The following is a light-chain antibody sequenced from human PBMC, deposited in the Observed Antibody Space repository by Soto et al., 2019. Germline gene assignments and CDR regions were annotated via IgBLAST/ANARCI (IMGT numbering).Light chain of an antibody. CDR3: QQYESSPRT. CDR1: QSISSSY. Sequence: EVVLTQSPGTLSLSPGERATLSCRASQSISSSYLAWYQQKPGQAPRLLIYGPSSRATGIPDRFSGSGSGTDFTLTINRLEPEDFAVYYYQQYESSPRTFGQGTKVEIK. CDR2: GPS. V-gene: IGKV3-20*01. J-gene: IGKJ1*01.